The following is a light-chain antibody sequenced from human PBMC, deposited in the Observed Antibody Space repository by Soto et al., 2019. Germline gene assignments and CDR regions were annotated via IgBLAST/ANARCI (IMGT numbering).Light chain of an antibody. CDR2: GAS. CDR3: QQYNDWPRT. CDR1: EGVGSS. J-gene: IGKJ1*01. V-gene: IGKV3-15*01. Sequence: ETVMTQSPATLSVSPGERVTLSCRASEGVGSSLACYQQKPGQAPRVLIYGASTTAPGIPARFSGSGSGTEFTLTISSLQSEDSAVYHCQQYNDWPRTFGQGTKVDIK.